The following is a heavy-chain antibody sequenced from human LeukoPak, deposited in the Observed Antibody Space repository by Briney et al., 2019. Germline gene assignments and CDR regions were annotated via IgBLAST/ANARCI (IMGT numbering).Heavy chain of an antibody. D-gene: IGHD4-17*01. J-gene: IGHJ6*02. Sequence: PGGSLRLSCAASGFTFSSYSMNWVRQAPGKGLEWVSYISSSSSTIYYADSVKGRFTISRDNAKNSLYLQMNSLRDEDTAVYYCARTTVTTSYYYGMDAWGQGTTVTVSS. CDR1: GFTFSSYS. CDR2: ISSSSSTI. V-gene: IGHV3-48*02. CDR3: ARTTVTTSYYYGMDA.